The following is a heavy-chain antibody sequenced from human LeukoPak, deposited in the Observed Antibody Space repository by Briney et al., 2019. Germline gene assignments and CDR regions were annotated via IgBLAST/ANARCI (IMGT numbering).Heavy chain of an antibody. D-gene: IGHD2-15*01. J-gene: IGHJ4*02. CDR3: AKFEVVVVGAPRKFDY. CDR1: GFTFSSYA. CDR2: ISGSGGST. Sequence: GGSLRLSCAASGFTFSSYAMSWVRQAPGKGLEWVSAISGSGGSTYYADSVKGRFTISRDNSKNTLYLQMNSLRAEDTAVYYCAKFEVVVVGAPRKFDYWGQGTLVTVSS. V-gene: IGHV3-23*01.